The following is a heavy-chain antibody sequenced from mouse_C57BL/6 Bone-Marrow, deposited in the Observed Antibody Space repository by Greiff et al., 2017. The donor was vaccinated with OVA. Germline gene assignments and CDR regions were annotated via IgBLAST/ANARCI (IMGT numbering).Heavy chain of an antibody. V-gene: IGHV5-6*01. Sequence: EVQGVESGGDLVKPGGSLKLSCAASGFTFSSYGMSWVRQTPDKRLEWVATISSGGSYTYYPDSVKGRFTISRDNAKNTLYLQMSSLKSEDTAMYFCARYDGYYNYYAMDYWGQGTSVTVSS. D-gene: IGHD2-3*01. CDR2: ISSGGSYT. J-gene: IGHJ4*01. CDR3: ARYDGYYNYYAMDY. CDR1: GFTFSSYG.